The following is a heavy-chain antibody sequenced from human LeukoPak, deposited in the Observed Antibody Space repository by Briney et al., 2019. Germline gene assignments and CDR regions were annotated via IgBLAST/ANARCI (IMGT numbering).Heavy chain of an antibody. CDR2: IYYSGST. D-gene: IGHD4-17*01. J-gene: IGHJ3*02. Sequence: SESLSLTCTVSGGSISSYYWTWIRQPPGKGLEWIGHIYYSGSTNYDPSLQSRVTISVDASKNQFSLKLSSVTAADTAVYYCARDDYDAFDIWGQGTMVTVSS. CDR3: ARDDYDAFDI. V-gene: IGHV4-59*01. CDR1: GGSISSYY.